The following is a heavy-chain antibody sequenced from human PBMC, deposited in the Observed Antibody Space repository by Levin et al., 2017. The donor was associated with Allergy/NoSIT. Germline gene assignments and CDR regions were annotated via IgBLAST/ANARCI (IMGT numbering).Heavy chain of an antibody. D-gene: IGHD1-26*01. CDR2: INPNGGST. J-gene: IGHJ4*02. CDR1: GYTFTSYY. V-gene: IGHV1-46*01. CDR3: ARSLLYSGSYREFDY. Sequence: GESLKISCKASGYTFTSYYIHWVRQAPGQGLEWVGIINPNGGSTTYAQKFQGRVTMTRDRSTSTVYMELSSLTSEDTAVYYCARSLLYSGSYREFDYWGQGTLVTVSS.